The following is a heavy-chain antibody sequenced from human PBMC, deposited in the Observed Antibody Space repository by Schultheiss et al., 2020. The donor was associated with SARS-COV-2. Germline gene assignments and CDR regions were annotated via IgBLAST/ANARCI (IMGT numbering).Heavy chain of an antibody. J-gene: IGHJ4*02. V-gene: IGHV3-30-3*01. D-gene: IGHD1-26*01. Sequence: GGSLRLSCAASGFTFSSYAMHWVRQAPGKGLDWVAIISYDGSNKYYADSVKGRFTISRDNSKNTLYLQMNSLRPEDTAVYYCARDSSSGTYCLDYWGQGTLVTVSS. CDR1: GFTFSSYA. CDR2: ISYDGSNK. CDR3: ARDSSSGTYCLDY.